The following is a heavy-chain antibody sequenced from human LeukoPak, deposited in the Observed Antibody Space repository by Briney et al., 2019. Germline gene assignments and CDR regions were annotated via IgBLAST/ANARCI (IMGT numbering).Heavy chain of an antibody. J-gene: IGHJ5*02. V-gene: IGHV4-34*01. CDR3: ARGRRDIVVVPAAHNWFDP. Sequence: SETLSLTCAVYGGSFSGYCWSWIRQPPGKGLEWIGEINHSGSTNYNPSLRSRVTISVDTSKNQFSLKLSSVTAADTAVYYCARGRRDIVVVPAAHNWFDPWGQGTLVTVSS. D-gene: IGHD2-2*01. CDR1: GGSFSGYC. CDR2: INHSGST.